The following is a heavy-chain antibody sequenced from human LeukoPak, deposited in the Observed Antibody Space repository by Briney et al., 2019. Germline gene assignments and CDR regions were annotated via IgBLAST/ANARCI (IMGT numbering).Heavy chain of an antibody. CDR3: ARASGPFDY. D-gene: IGHD3-10*01. Sequence: PGGSLRLSCAASGFIFRNAWMIWVRQAPGKGLEWVAVIWNDGSNKYYADSVKGRFTISRDNSKNTLYLQMNSLRAEDTAVYSCARASGPFDYWGQGTLVTVSS. V-gene: IGHV3-33*08. J-gene: IGHJ4*02. CDR2: IWNDGSNK. CDR1: GFIFRNAW.